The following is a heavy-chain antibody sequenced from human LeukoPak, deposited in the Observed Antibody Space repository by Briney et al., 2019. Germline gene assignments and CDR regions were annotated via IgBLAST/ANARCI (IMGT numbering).Heavy chain of an antibody. D-gene: IGHD2-15*01. CDR3: ARDGGYFDY. J-gene: IGHJ4*02. Sequence: SETLSLTCTVSGGSISSGDYYWSWIRQPPGKGLGWIGYIYHSGSTYYNPSLKSRVTISVDRSKNQFSLKLSSVTAADTAVYYCARDGGYFDYWGQGTLVTVSS. CDR1: GGSISSGDYY. V-gene: IGHV4-30-2*01. CDR2: IYHSGST.